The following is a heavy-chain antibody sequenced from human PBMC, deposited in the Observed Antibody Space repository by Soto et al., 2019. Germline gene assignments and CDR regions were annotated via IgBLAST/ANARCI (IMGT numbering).Heavy chain of an antibody. J-gene: IGHJ6*02. CDR2: IVVGSGNT. CDR3: AADGVIYYGMDV. Sequence: SVKVSSKASGFTFTSSAVQWGRQARGQRLEWIGWIVVGSGNTNYAQKFQERVTITRDMSTSTAYMELSSLRSEDTAVYYCAADGVIYYGMDVWGQGTKVTVYS. CDR1: GFTFTSSA. V-gene: IGHV1-58*01.